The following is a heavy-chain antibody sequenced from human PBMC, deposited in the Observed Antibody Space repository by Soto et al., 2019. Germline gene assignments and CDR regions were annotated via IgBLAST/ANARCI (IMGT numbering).Heavy chain of an antibody. CDR3: ARDGPHITIFGYGDY. J-gene: IGHJ4*02. CDR2: IYSGGGT. CDR1: EFGVSNNF. D-gene: IGHD3-3*01. Sequence: GGSLRLSCVVSEFGVSNNFMTWVRQAPGKGLEWVSRIYSGGGTSYADSVKGRFTISRDNFKNTLYLQMSSLRADDTAVYYCARDGPHITIFGYGDYWGQGNLVTVSS. V-gene: IGHV3-66*02.